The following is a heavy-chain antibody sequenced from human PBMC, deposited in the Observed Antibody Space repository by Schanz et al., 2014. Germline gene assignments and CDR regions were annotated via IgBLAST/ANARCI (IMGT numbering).Heavy chain of an antibody. J-gene: IGHJ5*02. CDR1: GFTFSNAW. CDR3: STTPNFYASGTYSWFDP. D-gene: IGHD3-10*01. CDR2: IKSRSDGGTT. Sequence: EAQVVESGGGLVKPGGSLRLSCVASGFTFSNAWMNWVRQGPGNRLEWVGRIKSRSDGGTTDCAAPVKGRFIISRDDSRNTLYLQMSGMKTEDTALYYCSTTPNFYASGTYSWFDPWGQGTRVTVSS. V-gene: IGHV3-15*01.